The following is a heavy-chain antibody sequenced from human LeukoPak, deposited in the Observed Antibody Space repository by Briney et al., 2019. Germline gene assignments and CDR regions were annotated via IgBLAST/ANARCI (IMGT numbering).Heavy chain of an antibody. J-gene: IGHJ6*02. V-gene: IGHV3-9*01. CDR1: GFTFYDYA. D-gene: IGHD4-23*01. CDR2: ISWNSGSI. CDR3: AKDISGNSPYGMDV. Sequence: LSCXASGFTFYDYAMHWVRQAPGKGLEWVSGISWNSGSIVYADSVKGRFTISRDNAKNSLYLQMNSLRAEDTALYYCAKDISGNSPYGMDVWGQGTTVTVSS.